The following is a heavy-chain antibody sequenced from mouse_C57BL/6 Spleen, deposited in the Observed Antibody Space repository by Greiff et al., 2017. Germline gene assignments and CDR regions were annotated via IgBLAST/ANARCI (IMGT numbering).Heavy chain of an antibody. CDR2: INYDGSST. CDR3: ARDGGYSNGFAY. D-gene: IGHD2-5*01. CDR1: GFTFSDYY. J-gene: IGHJ3*01. V-gene: IGHV5-16*01. Sequence: EVQVVESEGGLVQPGSSMKLSCTASGFTFSDYYMAWVRQVPEKGLEWVANINYDGSSTYYLDSLKSRFIISRDNAKNILYLQMSSLKSEDTATYYCARDGGYSNGFAYWGQGTLVTVSA.